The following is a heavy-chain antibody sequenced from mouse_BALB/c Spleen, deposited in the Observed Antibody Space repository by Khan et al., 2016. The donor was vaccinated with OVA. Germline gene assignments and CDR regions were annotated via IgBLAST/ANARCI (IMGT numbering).Heavy chain of an antibody. CDR1: GFTFSNYR. J-gene: IGHJ3*01. Sequence: VQLLETGGGLVRPGNSLKLSCVTSGFTFSNYRMHWLRQPPGKRLEWIAVITVKSDNYGANYAESVKGRFIISRDDSKSSVYMQMNSFREEDTATYYCSRGGLLPFAYWGQGTLVTVSA. CDR2: ITVKSDNYGA. D-gene: IGHD2-3*01. V-gene: IGHV13-2*02. CDR3: SRGGLLPFAY.